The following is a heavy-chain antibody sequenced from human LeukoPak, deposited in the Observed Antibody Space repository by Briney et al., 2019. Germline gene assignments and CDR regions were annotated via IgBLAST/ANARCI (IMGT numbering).Heavy chain of an antibody. J-gene: IGHJ4*02. CDR1: GFTFSSYS. V-gene: IGHV3-21*04. D-gene: IGHD1-1*01. CDR3: ARGTTGTTGYY. Sequence: GGSLRLSCAASGFTFSSYSTNWVRQAPGEGLEWVSSISSSSSYIYYADSVKGRFTISRDNSKNSLYLQMNSLRTEDTALYYCARGTTGTTGYYWGQGTLVTVSS. CDR2: ISSSSSYI.